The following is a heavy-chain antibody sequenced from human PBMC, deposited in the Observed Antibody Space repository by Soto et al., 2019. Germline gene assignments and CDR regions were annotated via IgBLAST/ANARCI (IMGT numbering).Heavy chain of an antibody. CDR1: GGSISSYY. CDR3: ARGPAGELSFYYYYYYMDV. Sequence: QVQLQESGPGLVKPSETLSLTCTVSGGSISSYYWSWIRQPPGKGLEWIGYIYYSGSTNYNPSLKSRVTISVDTSKNQFSLKLSSVTAADTAVYYCARGPAGELSFYYYYYYMDVWGKGTTVTVSS. J-gene: IGHJ6*03. D-gene: IGHD3-16*02. V-gene: IGHV4-59*01. CDR2: IYYSGST.